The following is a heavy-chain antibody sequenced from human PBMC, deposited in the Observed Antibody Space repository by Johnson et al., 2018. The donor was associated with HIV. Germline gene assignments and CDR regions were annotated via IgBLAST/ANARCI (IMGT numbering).Heavy chain of an antibody. Sequence: VESGGGVVQPGGSLRLSCAASGFTFSSYGMHWVRQAPGKGLEWVAFIRYDGSNKYYADSVKGRFTISRDNSKTTLYLQMGSLRAEDMAVYYCAREGVGVNAFDIWGQGTMVTVSS. CDR1: GFTFSSYG. D-gene: IGHD1-26*01. J-gene: IGHJ3*02. CDR3: AREGVGVNAFDI. CDR2: IRYDGSNK. V-gene: IGHV3-30*02.